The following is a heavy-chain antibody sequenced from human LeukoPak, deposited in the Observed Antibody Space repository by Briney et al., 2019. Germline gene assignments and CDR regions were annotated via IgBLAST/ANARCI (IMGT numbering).Heavy chain of an antibody. D-gene: IGHD2-15*01. V-gene: IGHV3-23*01. CDR3: AKAERYCSGGSCYPSFDS. CDR2: ISGSGGNT. J-gene: IGHJ4*02. Sequence: AGGSLTLSCAASGFTFSSYAMSWVRQAPGMGLEWVSGISGSGGNTYYADSVKGRFTISRDNSKNTLYLQMNSLRAEDTAVYYCAKAERYCSGGSCYPSFDSWGQGTLVTVSS. CDR1: GFTFSSYA.